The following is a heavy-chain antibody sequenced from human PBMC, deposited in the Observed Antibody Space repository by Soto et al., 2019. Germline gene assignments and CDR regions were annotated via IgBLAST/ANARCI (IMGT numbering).Heavy chain of an antibody. D-gene: IGHD3-10*01. CDR3: GRRWFGPDG. CDR2: IDKVGTDA. J-gene: IGHJ6*03. V-gene: IGHV3-74*01. Sequence: EVQLVESGGGLVQHGGSLRLSCAASEFTFSGRSVHWVRQAPGNGLVWVSGIDKVGTDATYADSVKGRFTSSRENDKKTVYLQMISLRVEAKAVYYCGRRWFGPDGWGNRTTITVSS. CDR1: EFTFSGRS.